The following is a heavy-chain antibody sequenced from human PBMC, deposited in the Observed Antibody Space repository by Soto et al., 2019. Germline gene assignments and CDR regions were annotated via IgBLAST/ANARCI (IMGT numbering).Heavy chain of an antibody. D-gene: IGHD3-3*01. CDR3: ARNNDFWSGTYGMDV. Sequence: ASVKVSCKASGGTFSSYAISWVRQAPGQGLEWMGGIIPIFGTANYAQKFQGRVTITADESTSTAHMELSSLRSEDTAVYYCARNNDFWSGTYGMDVWGQGTTGTVSS. CDR2: IIPIFGTA. CDR1: GGTFSSYA. V-gene: IGHV1-69*13. J-gene: IGHJ6*02.